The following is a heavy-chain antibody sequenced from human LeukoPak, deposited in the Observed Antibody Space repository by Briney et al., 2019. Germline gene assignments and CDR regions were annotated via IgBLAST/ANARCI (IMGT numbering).Heavy chain of an antibody. CDR2: IYPGDSDI. CDR1: GYSFTTYW. V-gene: IGHV5-51*01. Sequence: GESLKISCKGSGYSFTTYWIGWVREMPGKGLEWMGIIYPGDSDIRYSPSFQGQVTISADKSISTAYLQWSSLKASDTAMYYCARLEVEMATVYFDYWGQGILVTVSS. J-gene: IGHJ4*02. D-gene: IGHD5-24*01. CDR3: ARLEVEMATVYFDY.